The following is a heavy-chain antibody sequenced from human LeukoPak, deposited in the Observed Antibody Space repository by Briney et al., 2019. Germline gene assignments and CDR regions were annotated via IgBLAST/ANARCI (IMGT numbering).Heavy chain of an antibody. CDR1: GFTFSSYC. V-gene: IGHV3-21*01. J-gene: IGHJ5*02. CDR3: AINEGALRATDEGT. D-gene: IGHD1-26*01. Sequence: AGGSLRLSRAASGFTFSSYCINWVRQDAGKGLEWVSLISSSSSYIYYADSVEGRFSIARVKAKHSICLQINRQRAEDTAVYYCAINEGALRATDEGTWGQRTLVTVSS. CDR2: ISSSSSYI.